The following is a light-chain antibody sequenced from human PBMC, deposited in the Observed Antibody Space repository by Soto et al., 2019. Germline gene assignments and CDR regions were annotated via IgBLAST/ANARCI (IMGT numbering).Light chain of an antibody. V-gene: IGKV3D-20*01. Sequence: ENVLTQSPATLSLSPGERATLSCGASQNVRDKFLAWYQQKPGLAPRLIIYDASSSATGIPDRFSGSGSGTDFTLTSSRLDPEDFAGYYCQQYGSSPYTFGQGTKLEIK. J-gene: IGKJ2*01. CDR1: QNVRDKF. CDR2: DAS. CDR3: QQYGSSPYT.